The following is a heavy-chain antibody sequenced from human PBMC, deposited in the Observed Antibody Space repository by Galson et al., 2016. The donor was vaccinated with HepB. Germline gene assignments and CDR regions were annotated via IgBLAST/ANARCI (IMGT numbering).Heavy chain of an antibody. CDR3: ARTTWNYVSIY. Sequence: SLRLSCAASGLNFKEAWMNWVRQAPGKGLEWVSTISSSGSYIYYADSLKGRFTISRDNAKDSLYLQMNSLRAEDTAVYYCARTTWNYVSIYWGQGTLVTVSS. J-gene: IGHJ4*02. D-gene: IGHD1-7*01. CDR1: GLNFKEAW. CDR2: ISSSGSYI. V-gene: IGHV3-21*01.